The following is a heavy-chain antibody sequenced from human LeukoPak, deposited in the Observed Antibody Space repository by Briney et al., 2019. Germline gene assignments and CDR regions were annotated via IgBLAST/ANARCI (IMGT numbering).Heavy chain of an antibody. CDR1: GFTVSSNY. J-gene: IGHJ4*02. V-gene: IGHV3-66*01. Sequence: PGGSLRLSCAASGFTVSSNYMSWVRQAPGKGLEWVSVIYSGGSTYYADSVKGRFTISRDNSKNTLYLQMNSLRAEDTAVYYCARDYAGGSYYGYFDYWGQGTLVTVSS. D-gene: IGHD1-26*01. CDR2: IYSGGST. CDR3: ARDYAGGSYYGYFDY.